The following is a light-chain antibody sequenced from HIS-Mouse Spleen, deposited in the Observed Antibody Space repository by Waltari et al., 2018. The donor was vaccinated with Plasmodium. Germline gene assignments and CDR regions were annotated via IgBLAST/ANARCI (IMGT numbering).Light chain of an antibody. J-gene: IGLJ3*02. CDR2: KDS. Sequence: SYELTQPPSVSVSPGQTARINSSGDALPKQYAYWYQQKPGQAPVLVIYKDSERPSGIPERFSGSSSGTTVTLTISGVQAEDEADYYCQSADSSGTPNWVFGGGTKLTVL. V-gene: IGLV3-25*03. CDR1: ALPKQY. CDR3: QSADSSGTPNWV.